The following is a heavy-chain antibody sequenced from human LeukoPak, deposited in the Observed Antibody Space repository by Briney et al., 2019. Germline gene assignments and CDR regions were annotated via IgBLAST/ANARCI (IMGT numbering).Heavy chain of an antibody. Sequence: GGSLRLSCAASGFTFSSYGMHWVRQAPGKGLEWVAVIWYDGSNKYYADSVKGRFTISRDNSKDALYLQMNSRRAEDTAVYYCARDRSPLRSGPFDYWGQGTLVTVS. V-gene: IGHV3-33*01. J-gene: IGHJ4*02. D-gene: IGHD6-19*01. CDR3: ARDRSPLRSGPFDY. CDR1: GFTFSSYG. CDR2: IWYDGSNK.